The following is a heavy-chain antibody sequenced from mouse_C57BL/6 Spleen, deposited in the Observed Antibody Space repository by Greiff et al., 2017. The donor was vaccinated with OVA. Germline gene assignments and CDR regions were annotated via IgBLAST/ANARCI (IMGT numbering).Heavy chain of an antibody. V-gene: IGHV1-50*01. J-gene: IGHJ2*01. Sequence: QVQLQQPGAELVKPGALVKLSCKASGYTFTSYWMQWVKQRPGQGLEWIGEIDPSDSYTNYNQKFKGKATLTVDTSSSTAYMQLSSLTSEDSAVYYCARRGGNYGLYYFDYWGQGTTLTVSS. CDR2: IDPSDSYT. CDR1: GYTFTSYW. CDR3: ARRGGNYGLYYFDY. D-gene: IGHD1-2*01.